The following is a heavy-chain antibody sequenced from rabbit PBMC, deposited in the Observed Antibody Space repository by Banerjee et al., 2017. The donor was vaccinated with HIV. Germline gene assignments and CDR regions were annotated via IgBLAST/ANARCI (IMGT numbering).Heavy chain of an antibody. CDR1: GFDFSSYG. CDR3: VRGPASNL. V-gene: IGHV1S7*01. CDR2: IDPVFGST. J-gene: IGHJ4*01. Sequence: QSLEESGGDLVKPEGSLKLSCKASGFDFSSYGVSWVRQAPGKGLEWIGYIDPVFGSTYYASWVNGRFTISSHNAQNTLYLQLNSLTAADTATYFCVRGPASNLWGPGTLVTVS.